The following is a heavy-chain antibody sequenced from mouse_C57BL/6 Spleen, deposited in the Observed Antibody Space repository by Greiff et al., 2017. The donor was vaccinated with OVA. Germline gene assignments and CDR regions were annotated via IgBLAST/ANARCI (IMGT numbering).Heavy chain of an antibody. V-gene: IGHV7-3*01. CDR2: IRNKANGYTT. J-gene: IGHJ3*01. Sequence: EVQRVESGGGLVQPGGSLSLSCAASGFTFTDYYMSWVRQPPGKALEWLGFIRNKANGYTTEYSASVKGRFTISRDNSHSILYLQMNALRAEDSATYCCARDEGAWFAYWGQGTLVTVSA. CDR1: GFTFTDYY. CDR3: ARDEGAWFAY.